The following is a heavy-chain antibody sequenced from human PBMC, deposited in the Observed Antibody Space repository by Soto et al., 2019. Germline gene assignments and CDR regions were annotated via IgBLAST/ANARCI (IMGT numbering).Heavy chain of an antibody. CDR1: GFTFDDYA. Sequence: SLRLSCAASGFTFDDYAMHWVRQAPGKGLEWVSGISWNSGSIGYADSVKGRFTISRDNAKNSLYLQMNSLRAEDTALYYCAKDSGPSVGIAAAGTDYWGQGTLVTVSS. J-gene: IGHJ4*02. V-gene: IGHV3-9*01. CDR3: AKDSGPSVGIAAAGTDY. CDR2: ISWNSGSI. D-gene: IGHD6-13*01.